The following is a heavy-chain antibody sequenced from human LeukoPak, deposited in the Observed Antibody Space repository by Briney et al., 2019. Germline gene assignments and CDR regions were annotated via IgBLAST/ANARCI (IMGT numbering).Heavy chain of an antibody. Sequence: GGSLRLSCAASGFTFSSYAMSWVRQAPGKGLEWVSAISGSGGSTYYADSVKGRFTISRDNSKNTLYLQMNSLRAEDTAVYYCGKQDRSDFVLMVYCIPLGGFYLRGQGTLVNVPS. J-gene: IGHJ4*02. CDR2: ISGSGGST. CDR3: GKQDRSDFVLMVYCIPLGGFYL. D-gene: IGHD2-8*01. CDR1: GFTFSSYA. V-gene: IGHV3-23*01.